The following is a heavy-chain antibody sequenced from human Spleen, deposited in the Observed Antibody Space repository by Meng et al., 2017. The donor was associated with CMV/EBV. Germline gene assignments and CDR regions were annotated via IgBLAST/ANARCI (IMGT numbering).Heavy chain of an antibody. J-gene: IGHJ6*02. D-gene: IGHD1-14*01. CDR2: IRYDGSNK. CDR3: AKAPGPYYYYGMDV. CDR1: GFTFSSYG. V-gene: IGHV3-30*02. Sequence: GGSLRLSCAASGFTFSSYGMHWVRQAPGKGLEWVAFIRYDGSNKYYADSVKGRFTISRDNSKNSLYLQMNGLRAEDTALYYCAKAPGPYYYYGMDVWGQGTTVTVSS.